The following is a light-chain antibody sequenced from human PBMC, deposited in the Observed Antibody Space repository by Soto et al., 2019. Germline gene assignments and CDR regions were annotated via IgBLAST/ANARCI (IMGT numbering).Light chain of an antibody. CDR3: QQRSTTLT. CDR2: DAS. Sequence: EIVLTQSPATLSLSPGERATLSCRASQSVSSYLAWYQQKPGQAPRLLIYDASNRATGIPARFSGSGSGTDFTLTMSSLEPEDFAVYYCQQRSTTLTFGQRTKVEIK. V-gene: IGKV3-11*01. CDR1: QSVSSY. J-gene: IGKJ1*01.